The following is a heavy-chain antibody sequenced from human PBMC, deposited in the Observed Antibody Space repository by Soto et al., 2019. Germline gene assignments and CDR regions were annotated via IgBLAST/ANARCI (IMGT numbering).Heavy chain of an antibody. Sequence: SETLSLTCTVSGGSISSYYWSWIRQPPGKGLEWIGYIYYSGSTNYNPSLKSRVTISVETSKNQFSLKLSSVTAADTAVYYCARGGTVATFDYWGQGTLVTVSS. J-gene: IGHJ4*02. CDR1: GGSISSYY. CDR3: ARGGTVATFDY. D-gene: IGHD4-17*01. V-gene: IGHV4-59*01. CDR2: IYYSGST.